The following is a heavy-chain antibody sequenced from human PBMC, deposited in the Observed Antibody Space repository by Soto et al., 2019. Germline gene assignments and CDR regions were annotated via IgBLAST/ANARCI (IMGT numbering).Heavy chain of an antibody. CDR2: IYYSGST. J-gene: IGHJ4*02. D-gene: IGHD6-13*01. CDR3: ARLGYSSSWYTAVDY. V-gene: IGHV4-59*08. Sequence: SGTLSLTCTVSGGSISSYYWSWIRQPPGKGLEWIGYIYYSGSTNYNPSLKSRVTISVDTSKNQFSLKLSSVTAADTAVYYCARLGYSSSWYTAVDYWGQGTLVTVSS. CDR1: GGSISSYY.